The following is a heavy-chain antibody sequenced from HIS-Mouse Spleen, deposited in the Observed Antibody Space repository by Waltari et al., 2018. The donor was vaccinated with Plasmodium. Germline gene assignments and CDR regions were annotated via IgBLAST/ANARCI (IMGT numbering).Heavy chain of an antibody. CDR2: IDWDDDK. V-gene: IGHV2-70*15. J-gene: IGHJ4*02. CDR3: ARHKKRGQLVRGYFDY. D-gene: IGHD6-6*01. CDR1: GFSLSTSGMC. Sequence: QVTLRESGPALVKPTQTLTLTCTFSGFSLSTSGMCVSWIRQPPGKALEWLARIDWDDDKYYSTSLKTRLNISKYTSKNQVVLTMTNMDPVDTATDYCARHKKRGQLVRGYFDYWGQGTLVTVSS.